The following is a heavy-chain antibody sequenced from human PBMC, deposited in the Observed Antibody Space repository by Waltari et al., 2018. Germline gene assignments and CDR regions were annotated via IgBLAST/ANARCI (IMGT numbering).Heavy chain of an antibody. CDR3: ARDPSRIAAAGTGWFDP. Sequence: QVQLQQWGAGLLKPSETLSLTCAVYGGSFSGYYWSWIRQPPGKGLEWIGEINHSGSTNYNPSLKSRVTISVDTSKNQFSLKLSSVTAADTAVYYCARDPSRIAAAGTGWFDPWGQGTLVTVSS. J-gene: IGHJ5*02. CDR1: GGSFSGYY. V-gene: IGHV4-34*01. D-gene: IGHD6-13*01. CDR2: INHSGST.